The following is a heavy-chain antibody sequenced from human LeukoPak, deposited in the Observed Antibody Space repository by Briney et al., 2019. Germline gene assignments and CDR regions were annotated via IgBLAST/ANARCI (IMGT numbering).Heavy chain of an antibody. CDR2: ISSSSSYI. V-gene: IGHV3-21*01. D-gene: IGHD6-6*01. J-gene: IGHJ4*02. Sequence: GGSLRLSCAASGFTFSSYSMNWVRQAPGKGLEWVSSISSSSSYIYYADSVKSRFTISRDNAKNSLYLQMNSLRAEDTAVYYCARAQQLVQDYWGQGTLVTVSS. CDR3: ARAQQLVQDY. CDR1: GFTFSSYS.